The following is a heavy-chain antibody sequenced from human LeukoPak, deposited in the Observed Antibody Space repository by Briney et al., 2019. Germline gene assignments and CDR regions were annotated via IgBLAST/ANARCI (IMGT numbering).Heavy chain of an antibody. J-gene: IGHJ5*02. CDR3: ARGRAA. Sequence: PSETLSLTCAVYGGSFSGYYWSWIRQPPGKGPEWIGEINHSGSTNYNPSLKSRVTISVDTSKNQFSLKLSSVTAADTAVYYCARGRAAWGQGTLVTVSS. CDR2: INHSGST. CDR1: GGSFSGYY. V-gene: IGHV4-34*01.